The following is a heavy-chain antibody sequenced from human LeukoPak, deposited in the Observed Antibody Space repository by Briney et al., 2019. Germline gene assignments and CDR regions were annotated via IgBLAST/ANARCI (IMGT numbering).Heavy chain of an antibody. Sequence: GGSLRLSCAASGFTFSSYAMSWVRQAPGKGLEWVSTFSGSDDSTYYADSVKGRSTISRDNSKDTLYLQMSSLRVEDTAVYYCAKGSRTSSYTGADFWGQGTLVTVSS. CDR1: GFTFSSYA. CDR3: AKGSRTSSYTGADF. J-gene: IGHJ4*02. V-gene: IGHV3-23*01. CDR2: FSGSDDST. D-gene: IGHD2-2*02.